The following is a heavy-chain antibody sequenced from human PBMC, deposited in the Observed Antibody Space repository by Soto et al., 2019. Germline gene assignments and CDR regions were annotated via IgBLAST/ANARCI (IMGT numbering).Heavy chain of an antibody. CDR1: GGTFSSYA. CDR2: IIPIFGTA. D-gene: IGHD5-12*01. CDR3: ARGSGYSGYDFWASPDDAFDI. Sequence: GASVKVSCKASGGTFSSYAISWVRQAPGQGLEWMGGIIPIFGTANYAQKFQGRVTITADKSTSTAYMELSSLRSEDTAVYYCARGSGYSGYDFWASPDDAFDIWGQGTMVTVSS. V-gene: IGHV1-69*06. J-gene: IGHJ3*02.